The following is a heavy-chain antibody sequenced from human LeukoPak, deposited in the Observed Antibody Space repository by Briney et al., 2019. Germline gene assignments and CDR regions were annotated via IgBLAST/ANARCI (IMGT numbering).Heavy chain of an antibody. CDR3: VWFGESKVGY. V-gene: IGHV1-69*13. CDR1: GGTFSSYA. CDR2: ITPIFGTA. Sequence: ASVKVSCKACGGTFSSYAISWVRQAPGQGREWMGGITPIFGTANYAQKFQGRVTITADESTSTAYMELSSLRSEDTAVYYCVWFGESKVGYWGQGTLVTVSS. J-gene: IGHJ4*02. D-gene: IGHD3-10*01.